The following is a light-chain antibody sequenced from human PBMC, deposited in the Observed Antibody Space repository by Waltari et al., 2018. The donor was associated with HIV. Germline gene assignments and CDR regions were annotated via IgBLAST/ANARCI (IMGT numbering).Light chain of an antibody. Sequence: QSALTQPASVSGSPGQPITISCTGTSSDVGGYNYVSWYQQHPGKAPKLMIYDVSKRPSGVSNRFSGSKSGNTASLTISGLQAEDEADYYCSSYTSSSTFDVVFGGGTKLTVL. V-gene: IGLV2-14*01. CDR1: SSDVGGYNY. CDR3: SSYTSSSTFDVV. CDR2: DVS. J-gene: IGLJ2*01.